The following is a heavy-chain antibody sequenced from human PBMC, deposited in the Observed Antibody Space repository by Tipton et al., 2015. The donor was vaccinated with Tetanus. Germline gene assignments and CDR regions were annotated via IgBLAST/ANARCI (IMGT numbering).Heavy chain of an antibody. CDR3: AGGMVISFFDY. J-gene: IGHJ4*02. CDR2: IYIGGST. D-gene: IGHD3-3*01. CDR1: GFDVNSYY. Sequence: CAVSGFDVNSYYMSWVRQAPGKGLEWVSIIYIGGSTFHADSVKGRFTISRDKSTSSLSLQMNNLRADDTAIYYCAGGMVISFFDYWGQGALVTVSS. V-gene: IGHV3-53*01.